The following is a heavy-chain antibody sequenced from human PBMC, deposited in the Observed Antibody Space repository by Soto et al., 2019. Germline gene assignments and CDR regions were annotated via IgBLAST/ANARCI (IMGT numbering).Heavy chain of an antibody. CDR3: ARGQYGDYVSYYYYYYMDV. Sequence: ASVKVSCKVSEYTLTELSMHWVRQAPGKGLEWMGGFDPEDGETIYAQKFQGRVTMTKNTSTNTAYMELSSLRSEDTAVYYCARGQYGDYVSYYYYYYMDVWGKGTTVTVSS. V-gene: IGHV1-24*01. J-gene: IGHJ6*03. CDR1: EYTLTELS. D-gene: IGHD4-17*01. CDR2: FDPEDGET.